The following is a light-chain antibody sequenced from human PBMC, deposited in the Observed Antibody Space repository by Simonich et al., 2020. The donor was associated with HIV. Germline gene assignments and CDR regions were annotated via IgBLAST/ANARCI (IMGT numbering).Light chain of an antibody. Sequence: ETVMTQSPATLSVSPGERATLSCRASQRVSNNLAWYQQKPGQAPRLLIYGASIRATAFPARFSGSGSGTEFTLTISSLQSEDFAVYYCQQYNNWPGTFGGGTKVEIK. V-gene: IGKV3-15*01. CDR2: GAS. J-gene: IGKJ4*01. CDR3: QQYNNWPGT. CDR1: QRVSNN.